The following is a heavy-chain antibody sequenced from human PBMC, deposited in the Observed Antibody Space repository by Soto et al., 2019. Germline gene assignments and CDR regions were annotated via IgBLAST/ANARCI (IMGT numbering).Heavy chain of an antibody. CDR3: AVVSGTNSDAFDI. CDR2: INHSGST. D-gene: IGHD1-26*01. Sequence: QVQLQQWGAGLLKPSETLSLTCAVYGGSFSGYYWSWIRQPPGKGLEWIGEINHSGSTNYNPSLKSRVXXSXDXXKNQFSLKLSSVTAADTAVYYCAVVSGTNSDAFDIWGQGTMVTVSS. CDR1: GGSFSGYY. V-gene: IGHV4-34*01. J-gene: IGHJ3*02.